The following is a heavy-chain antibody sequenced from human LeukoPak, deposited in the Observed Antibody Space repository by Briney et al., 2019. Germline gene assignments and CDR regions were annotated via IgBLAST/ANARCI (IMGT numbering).Heavy chain of an antibody. CDR2: IKQDGSER. Sequence: GGSLRLSCAASGFTFSSYWMSWVRQAPGKGLEWVAHIKQDGSERRHVDSVKGRFTISRDNAKNSLYLQMNSLRAEDTAVYYCARAGSSGWRYDYYGMDVWGQGTTVTVSS. CDR1: GFTFSSYW. D-gene: IGHD6-19*01. CDR3: ARAGSSGWRYDYYGMDV. V-gene: IGHV3-7*01. J-gene: IGHJ6*02.